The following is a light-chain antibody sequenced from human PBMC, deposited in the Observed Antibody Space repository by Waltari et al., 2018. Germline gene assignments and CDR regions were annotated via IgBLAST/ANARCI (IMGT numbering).Light chain of an antibody. CDR1: QTVLYKSNDKNY. Sequence: DIVMTQSPESLAVSLGERVTINCRSSQTVLYKSNDKNYLAWYQHRPGQPPRLLIYWASTREYGVPDRFSGSGSGTDFTLTISILQAEDVAVYSCQQYYSSPYTFGQGTKLEI. V-gene: IGKV4-1*01. CDR3: QQYYSSPYT. J-gene: IGKJ2*01. CDR2: WAS.